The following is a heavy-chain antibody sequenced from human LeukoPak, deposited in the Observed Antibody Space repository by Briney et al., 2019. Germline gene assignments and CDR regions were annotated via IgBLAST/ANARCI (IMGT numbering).Heavy chain of an antibody. J-gene: IGHJ4*02. CDR2: ISPTGSTT. CDR3: ARGPNSNWSGLDF. Sequence: HTGGSLRLSCTASGVSFSGHWMHWARQLPGKGLVWVSRISPTGSTTSYADSVKGRFTVSRDNAKNTLYLQVNNLRAEDTAVYYCARGPNSNWSGLDFWGQGTLLTVSS. V-gene: IGHV3-74*01. D-gene: IGHD6-6*01. CDR1: GVSFSGHW.